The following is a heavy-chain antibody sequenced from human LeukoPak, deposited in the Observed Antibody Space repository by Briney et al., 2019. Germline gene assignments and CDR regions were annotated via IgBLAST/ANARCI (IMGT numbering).Heavy chain of an antibody. CDR2: ISYDGGNK. Sequence: PGGSLRLSCAASGFTFSSYAMHWVRQAPGKGLEWVAVISYDGGNKYYADSVKGRFTISRDNSKNTLYLQMNSLRAEDTAVYYCARSGPLGYYYDSSGYEGPDYWGQGTLVTVSS. V-gene: IGHV3-30*04. J-gene: IGHJ4*02. D-gene: IGHD3-22*01. CDR1: GFTFSSYA. CDR3: ARSGPLGYYYDSSGYEGPDY.